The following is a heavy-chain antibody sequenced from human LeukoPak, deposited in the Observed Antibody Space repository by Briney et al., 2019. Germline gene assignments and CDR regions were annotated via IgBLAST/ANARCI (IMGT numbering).Heavy chain of an antibody. CDR1: GFTFNNYS. V-gene: IGHV3-21*01. J-gene: IGHJ6*04. D-gene: IGHD3-10*02. CDR3: AELGITMIGGV. Sequence: GGSLRLSCAASGFTFNNYSFNWVRQAPGKGLEWVSSISKGSGYIYYTDSVKGRFTISRDNAENSLFLQMNSLRVDDTAVYYCAELGITMIGGVWGKGTTVTISS. CDR2: ISKGSGYI.